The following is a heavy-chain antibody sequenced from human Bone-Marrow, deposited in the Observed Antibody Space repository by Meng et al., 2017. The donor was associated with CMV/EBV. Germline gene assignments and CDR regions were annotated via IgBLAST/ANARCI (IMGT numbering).Heavy chain of an antibody. D-gene: IGHD3-3*01. V-gene: IGHV3-7*01. Sequence: GESLKISCAASGFTFANAWMSWVRQAPGKGLEWVANIKHNGNEKYDVESVRGRFTISRDNAKRSLFLQMNSLSPEDTAVYYGERDAEGDIWSGGYFGYWGQGTPVTVSS. J-gene: IGHJ4*02. CDR3: ERDAEGDIWSGGYFGY. CDR2: IKHNGNEK. CDR1: GFTFANAW.